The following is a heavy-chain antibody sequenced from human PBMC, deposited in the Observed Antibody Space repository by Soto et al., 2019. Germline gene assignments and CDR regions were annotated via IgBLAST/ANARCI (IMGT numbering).Heavy chain of an antibody. V-gene: IGHV4-34*01. J-gene: IGHJ4*02. CDR2: INHSGST. Sequence: LSLTCAVYGGSFSGYYWSWIRQPPGKGLEWIGEINHSGSTNYNPSLKSRVTISVDTSKNQFSLKLSSVTAADTAVYYCARGLPAAYYYDSSGPGGVDYWGQGTLVTVSS. D-gene: IGHD3-22*01. CDR1: GGSFSGYY. CDR3: ARGLPAAYYYDSSGPGGVDY.